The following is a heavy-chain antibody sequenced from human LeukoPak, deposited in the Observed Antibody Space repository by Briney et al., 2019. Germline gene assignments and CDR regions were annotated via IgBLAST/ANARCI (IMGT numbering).Heavy chain of an antibody. V-gene: IGHV2-70*11. CDR1: GFSLSTRGMC. CDR3: ARIQCPDSSGYYYDY. D-gene: IGHD3-22*01. CDR2: IDWDDDK. J-gene: IGHJ4*02. Sequence: RESGPALVKPTQTLTLTCTFSGFSLSTRGMCVSWIRQSPGKALEWLSRIDWDDDKHYSTSLKTRLTISKDTSKNQVVLTMTNMEPVDTATYYCARIQCPDSSGYYYDYWGQGTLVTVSS.